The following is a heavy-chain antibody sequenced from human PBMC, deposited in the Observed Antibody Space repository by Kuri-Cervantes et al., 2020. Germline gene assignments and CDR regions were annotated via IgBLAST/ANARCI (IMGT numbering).Heavy chain of an antibody. D-gene: IGHD5-18*01. CDR1: GFSLSTRGMR. V-gene: IGHV2-70*12. CDR2: IDWDDDK. CDR3: AHRRVSGGYSVDAFDI. Sequence: SGPTLVKPTQTLTLTCTFSGFSLSTRGMRVSWIRQPPGKALEWLARIDWDDDKFYSTSLKSRLTITKDTSKNQVVLTMTNMDPVDTATYYCAHRRVSGGYSVDAFDIWGQGTMVTVSS. J-gene: IGHJ3*02.